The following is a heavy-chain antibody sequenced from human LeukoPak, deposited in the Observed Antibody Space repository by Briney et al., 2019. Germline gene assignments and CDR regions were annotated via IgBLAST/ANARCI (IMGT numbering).Heavy chain of an antibody. CDR2: IWYDGSNK. CDR1: GFTFSSYG. D-gene: IGHD2-15*01. J-gene: IGHJ4*02. CDR3: AREGYGYCSGGSCYLAD. Sequence: PGGSLRLSCAASGFTFSSYGMHWVRQAPGKGLEWVAVIWYDGSNKYYADSVKGRFTISRDNSKNTLYLQMNSLRAEDTAVYYCAREGYGYCSGGSCYLADWGQGTLVTVSS. V-gene: IGHV3-33*08.